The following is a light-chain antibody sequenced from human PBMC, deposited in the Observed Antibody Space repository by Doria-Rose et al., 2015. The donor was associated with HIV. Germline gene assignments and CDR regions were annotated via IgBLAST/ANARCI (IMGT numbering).Light chain of an antibody. CDR3: QSYDSRLSVYV. V-gene: IGLV1-40*01. CDR2: GNA. Sequence: QPVLTQPPSVSGAPGQRVAISCTGSSSTIGAGFDVNWYQQFPGTAPKLLIHGNANRPSWFPDRFSGSKSSTSASLASSGLRAEDEADYYCQSYDSRLSVYVFGTGTKVTVL. J-gene: IGLJ1*01. CDR1: SSTIGAGFD.